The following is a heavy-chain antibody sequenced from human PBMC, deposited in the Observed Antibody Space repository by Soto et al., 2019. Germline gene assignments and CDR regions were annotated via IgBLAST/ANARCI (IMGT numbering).Heavy chain of an antibody. J-gene: IGHJ3*01. V-gene: IGHV4-38-2*01. CDR1: GVFISSGNY. CDR2: IFHGGNT. D-gene: IGHD2-15*01. Sequence: PSETLSLTCAVSGVFISSGNYWGWIRKPPGKGVEWIGSIFHGGNTYYNPSLKSRVTISVDMSKNQFSLKLNSVTAADTAVYYCARARWYDGFDVWGQGTVVTVSS. CDR3: ARARWYDGFDV.